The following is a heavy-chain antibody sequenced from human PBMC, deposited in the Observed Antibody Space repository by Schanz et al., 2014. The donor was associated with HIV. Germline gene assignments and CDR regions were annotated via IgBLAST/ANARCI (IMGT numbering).Heavy chain of an antibody. D-gene: IGHD3-16*01. CDR2: ISGGGGNT. CDR1: GFTFSNYA. J-gene: IGHJ6*02. Sequence: EVQLLESGGGLVQPGGSLRLSCAASGFTFSNYAMSWVRQAPGKGLEWVASISGGGGNTYYADSVKGRFIISRDNSKNTLYLHMNNLRAEDTAVYYCAKDRGGYGGPVGMDVWGQGTTVTVSS. V-gene: IGHV3-23*01. CDR3: AKDRGGYGGPVGMDV.